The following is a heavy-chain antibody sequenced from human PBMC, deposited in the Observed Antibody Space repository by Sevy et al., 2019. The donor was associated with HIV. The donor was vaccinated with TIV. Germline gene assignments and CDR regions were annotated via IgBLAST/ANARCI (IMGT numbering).Heavy chain of an antibody. J-gene: IGHJ6*02. V-gene: IGHV3-7*01. CDR1: GFTFSSYW. CDR3: AREGDYVPYYYYGMDV. CDR2: IKQDGSEK. D-gene: IGHD4-17*01. Sequence: GGSLRLSCAASGFTFSSYWMSWVRQAPGKGLEWVANIKQDGSEKYYVDSVKGRFTTSRDNAKNSLYLQMNSLRAEDTAVYYCAREGDYVPYYYYGMDVWGQGTTVTVSS.